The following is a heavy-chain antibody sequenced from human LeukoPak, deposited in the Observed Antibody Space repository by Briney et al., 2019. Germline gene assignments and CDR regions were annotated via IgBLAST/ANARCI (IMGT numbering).Heavy chain of an antibody. D-gene: IGHD3-9*01. CDR3: ARQRPTYYDILTGYPNGNWFDP. Sequence: EPSETLSLTCTVSGGSISSSSYYWGWIRQPPGKGLEWIGSIYYSGSPYYNPSLKSRVTISVGTSKKQFSLKLSSVTAADTAVYYCARQRPTYYDILTGYPNGNWFDPWGQGTLVTVSS. J-gene: IGHJ5*02. V-gene: IGHV4-39*01. CDR2: IYYSGSP. CDR1: GGSISSSSYY.